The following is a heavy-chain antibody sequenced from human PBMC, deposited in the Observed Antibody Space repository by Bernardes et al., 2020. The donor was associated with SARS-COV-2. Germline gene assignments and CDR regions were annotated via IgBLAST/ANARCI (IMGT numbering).Heavy chain of an antibody. CDR2: ISPYNCET. Sequence: ASVKVSCKASGYTFSSSGITGVRHAPGQGLEWMGWISPYNCETKFAQKLQGRVTMTTDTSTTTAYMELRSLRSDDTAVYYCATDLAVPGTDPVTNNWGQGALVTVSS. CDR1: GYTFSSSG. J-gene: IGHJ4*02. CDR3: ATDLAVPGTDPVTNN. V-gene: IGHV1-18*01. D-gene: IGHD6-13*01.